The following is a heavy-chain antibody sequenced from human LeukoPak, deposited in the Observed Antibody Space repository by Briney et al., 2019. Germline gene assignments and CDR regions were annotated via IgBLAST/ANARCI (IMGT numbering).Heavy chain of an antibody. CDR3: AKDPRGYSYGSYYFDY. Sequence: GALRLSCAASGFTFSSYGMHWVRQAPGKGLEWVAFIRYDGSNKYYADSVKGRFTISRDNSKNTLYLQMNSLRAENTAVYYCAKDPRGYSYGSYYFDYWGQGTLVTVSS. V-gene: IGHV3-30*02. CDR1: GFTFSSYG. D-gene: IGHD5-18*01. J-gene: IGHJ4*02. CDR2: IRYDGSNK.